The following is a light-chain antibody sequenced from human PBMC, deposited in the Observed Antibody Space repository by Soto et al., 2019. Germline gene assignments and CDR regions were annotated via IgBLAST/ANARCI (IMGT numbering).Light chain of an antibody. CDR3: QQYGDYNSPRYS. J-gene: IGKJ2*03. V-gene: IGKV3-20*01. Sequence: EIVLTQSPGTLSLSPGDRVTLSCRASQSVSSNYLAWYQQKPGQAPRLLIYATSARATGIPDRFSGSGSGTDFTLTISRLEPEDFAIYYCQQYGDYNSPRYSFGQGTRLEI. CDR1: QSVSSNY. CDR2: ATS.